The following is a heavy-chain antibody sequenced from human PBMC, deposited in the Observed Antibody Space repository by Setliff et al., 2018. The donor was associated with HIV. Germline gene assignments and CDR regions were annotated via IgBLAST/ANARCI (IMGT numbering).Heavy chain of an antibody. D-gene: IGHD3-22*01. CDR2: VYISGST. V-gene: IGHV4-4*07. J-gene: IGHJ2*01. CDR1: GGSMRGYY. CDR3: ARDRGTITMTVFDL. Sequence: SETLSLTCTVSGGSMRGYYWSWIRQPAGKGLEWIGRVYISGSTNYNPSLESRVTMSLDNSKNQFSLKLSSVTAADTAVYYCARDRGTITMTVFDLWGRGTLVTV.